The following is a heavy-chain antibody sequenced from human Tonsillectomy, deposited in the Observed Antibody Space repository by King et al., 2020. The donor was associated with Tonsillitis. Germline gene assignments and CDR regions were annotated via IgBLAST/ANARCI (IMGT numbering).Heavy chain of an antibody. Sequence: FQLVQSGGGLVQPGGSLRLSCAASGFTVSSNYMSWVRQAPGKGLEWVSVIYSGGSTYYADSVKGRFTISRDNSKNTLYLQMNSLRAEDTAVYYCASHPPYYYDSSGYFGYNDAFDIWGQGTMVTVSS. D-gene: IGHD3-22*01. V-gene: IGHV3-66*04. CDR1: GFTVSSNY. CDR3: ASHPPYYYDSSGYFGYNDAFDI. CDR2: IYSGGST. J-gene: IGHJ3*02.